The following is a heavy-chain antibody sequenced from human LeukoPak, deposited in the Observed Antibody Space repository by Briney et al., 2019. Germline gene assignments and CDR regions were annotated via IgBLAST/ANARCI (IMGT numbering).Heavy chain of an antibody. Sequence: GGSLRLSCAVSGFTFSNYAMTWVRLAPGRGLEWVSSIRGSGRGTDYAGSVRGRFTISRDNSKNTLYLQMNSLRAEDTAVYYCSRDPNGDYVGAFDFQRWGRGTLVTVSS. J-gene: IGHJ1*01. CDR2: IRGSGRGT. CDR3: SRDPNGDYVGAFDFQR. V-gene: IGHV3-23*01. D-gene: IGHD4-17*01. CDR1: GFTFSNYA.